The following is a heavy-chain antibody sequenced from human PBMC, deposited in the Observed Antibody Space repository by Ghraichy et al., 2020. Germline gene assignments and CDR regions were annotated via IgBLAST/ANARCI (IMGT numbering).Heavy chain of an antibody. V-gene: IGHV4-34*01. CDR2: INHSGST. J-gene: IGHJ4*02. D-gene: IGHD2-15*01. Sequence: SETLSLTCAVYGGSFSGYYWSWIRQPPGKGLEWIGEINHSGSTNYNPSLKSRVTISVDTSKNQFSLKLSPGTAADTAVYYCAGFRRSLYCSGGSCYSADYWGQGTLVTVSS. CDR3: AGFRRSLYCSGGSCYSADY. CDR1: GGSFSGYY.